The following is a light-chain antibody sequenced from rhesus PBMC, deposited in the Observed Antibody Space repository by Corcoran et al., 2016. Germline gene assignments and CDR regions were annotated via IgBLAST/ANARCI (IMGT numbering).Light chain of an antibody. CDR2: KAS. CDR1: QGISSW. CDR3: EQYNSAPLA. V-gene: IGKV1-21*01. Sequence: DIQMTQSPSSLSASVGDRVTITCRASQGISSWLAWYQQKPGKAPKLLIYKASSLQRGVPSRFSGSGSRTDFTRNISSLQPEDFAIYYCEQYNSAPLAFGGGTKVEIK. J-gene: IGKJ4*01.